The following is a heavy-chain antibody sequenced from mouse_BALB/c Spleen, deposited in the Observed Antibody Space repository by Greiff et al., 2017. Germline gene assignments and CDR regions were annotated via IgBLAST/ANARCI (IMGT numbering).Heavy chain of an antibody. CDR2: ISSGGGST. D-gene: IGHD1-2*01. CDR1: GFAFSSYD. V-gene: IGHV5-12-1*01. J-gene: IGHJ2*01. CDR3: ARQGAATDYFDY. Sequence: EVKVVESGGGLVKPGGSLKLSCAASGFAFSSYDMSWVRQTPEKRLEWVAYISSGGGSTYYPDTVKGRFTISRDNAKNTLYLQMSSLKSEDTAMYYCARQGAATDYFDYWGQGTTLTVSS.